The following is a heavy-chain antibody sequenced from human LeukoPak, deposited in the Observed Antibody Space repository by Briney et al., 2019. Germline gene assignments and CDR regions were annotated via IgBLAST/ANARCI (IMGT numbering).Heavy chain of an antibody. D-gene: IGHD6-19*01. CDR2: INSDGSGT. J-gene: IGHJ4*02. CDR3: VRGSNGWFGFDC. V-gene: IGHV3-74*01. Sequence: GGSLRLSCAASGFTFSSYWMHWVRQAPGKGLVWVSRINSDGSGTSYADSVKGRFTFSRDNAKNTLYLQMNSLRAEDTAVYYCVRGSNGWFGFDCWGQGTLVTVSS. CDR1: GFTFSSYW.